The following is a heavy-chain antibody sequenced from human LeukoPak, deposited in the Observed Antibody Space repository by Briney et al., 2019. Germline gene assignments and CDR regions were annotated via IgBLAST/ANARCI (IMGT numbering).Heavy chain of an antibody. Sequence: LETLSLTCTVSGGSISSSSHYWGWIRQPPGKGLEWIGSIYYSGSTYYNPSLKSRVTISVDTSKNQFSLKLSSVTAADTAVYYCARPSIAVAGHFFDYWGQGNLVTVSS. V-gene: IGHV4-39*01. CDR1: GGSISSSSHY. J-gene: IGHJ4*02. CDR2: IYYSGST. CDR3: ARPSIAVAGHFFDY. D-gene: IGHD6-19*01.